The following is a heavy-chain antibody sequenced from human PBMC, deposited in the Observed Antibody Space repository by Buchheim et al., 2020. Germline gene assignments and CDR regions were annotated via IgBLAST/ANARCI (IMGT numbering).Heavy chain of an antibody. CDR2: IKQDGSEK. D-gene: IGHD3-3*01. J-gene: IGHJ6*02. V-gene: IGHV3-7*01. CDR3: ARDSITIFGVVIIRYGMDV. CDR1: GFTFSSYW. Sequence: VQLVESGGGVVQPGRSLRLSCAASGFTFSSYWMSWVRQAPGKGLEWVANIKQDGSEKYYVDSVKGRFTISRDNAKNSLYLQMNSLRAEDTAVYYCARDSITIFGVVIIRYGMDVWGQGTT.